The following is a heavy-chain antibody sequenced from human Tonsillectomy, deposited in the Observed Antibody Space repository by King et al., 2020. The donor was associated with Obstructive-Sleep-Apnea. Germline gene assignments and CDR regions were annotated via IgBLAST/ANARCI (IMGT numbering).Heavy chain of an antibody. CDR1: GGSISSYY. Sequence: QLQESGPGLVKPSETLFLTCTVSGGSISSYYWSWIRQPAGRGLEWIGCFYPSGSTNYNPSLKSRVTMSVDTSKTQFSLKLSSVTAADTAVYYCARDHPSIGELSTHWGQGTLVTVSS. CDR2: FYPSGST. D-gene: IGHD3-10*01. J-gene: IGHJ4*02. CDR3: ARDHPSIGELSTH. V-gene: IGHV4-4*07.